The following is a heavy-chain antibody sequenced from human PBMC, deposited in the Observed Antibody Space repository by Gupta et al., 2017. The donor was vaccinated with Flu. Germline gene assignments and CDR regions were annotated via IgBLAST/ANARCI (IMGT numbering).Heavy chain of an antibody. Sequence: QVQVVHCGAEVKKPGASGRVSCKNSGYSFTGAFIHWVRQAPGQGLEWVGRLNPNSGDTIYAQKFQGRVTMTRDTSISTAYMELSWLRSDDTAVYYCASPVVTRDAFDIWGQGSMVTVSS. CDR1: GYSFTGAF. J-gene: IGHJ3*02. CDR2: LNPNSGDT. CDR3: ASPVVTRDAFDI. V-gene: IGHV1-2*06. D-gene: IGHD1-14*01.